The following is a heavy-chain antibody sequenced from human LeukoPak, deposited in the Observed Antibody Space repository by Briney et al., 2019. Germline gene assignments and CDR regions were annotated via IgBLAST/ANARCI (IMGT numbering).Heavy chain of an antibody. CDR1: GGSISSGGDY. CDR3: ASPGYSSGWYVFDY. J-gene: IGHJ4*02. CDR2: INYRGST. Sequence: PSETLSLTCTVSGGSISSGGDYWSWIRQHPGKGLEWIGYINYRGSTYYNPPLKSRVTISVDTSKNQFSLKLSSVTAADTAVYYCASPGYSSGWYVFDYWGQGTLVTVSS. D-gene: IGHD6-19*01. V-gene: IGHV4-31*03.